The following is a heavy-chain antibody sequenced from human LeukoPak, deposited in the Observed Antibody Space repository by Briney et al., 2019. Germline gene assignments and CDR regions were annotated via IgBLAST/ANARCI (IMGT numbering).Heavy chain of an antibody. D-gene: IGHD3-10*01. V-gene: IGHV3-7*03. CDR2: IKEDGSEK. CDR1: GFTFSSYW. J-gene: IGHJ4*02. Sequence: PGGSLRLSCAASGFTFSSYWLNWVRQTPGKGLEWVANIKEDGSEKYYVDSVKGRFTISRDNAKSSLYLQMNSLRAEDTALYYCARSIMGGGAFDYWGQGTQVTVSS. CDR3: ARSIMGGGAFDY.